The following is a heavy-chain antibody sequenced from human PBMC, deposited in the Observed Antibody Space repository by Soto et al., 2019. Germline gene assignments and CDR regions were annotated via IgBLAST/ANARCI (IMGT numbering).Heavy chain of an antibody. V-gene: IGHV4-31*11. D-gene: IGHD3-9*01. J-gene: IGHJ3*02. CDR2: IYYSGST. CDR3: ARGRAAYYDILTAGAFDI. Sequence: SETLSLTCAVYGESFSGHIWTWIRQHPGKGLEWIGYIYYSGSTYYNPSLKSRVTISVDTSKNQFSLKLSSVTAADTAVYYCARGRAAYYDILTAGAFDIWGQGTMVTVSS. CDR1: GESFSGHI.